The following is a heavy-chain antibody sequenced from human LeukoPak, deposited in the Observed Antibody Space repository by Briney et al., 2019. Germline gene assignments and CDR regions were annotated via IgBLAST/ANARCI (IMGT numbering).Heavy chain of an antibody. CDR2: ISSSSSYI. CDR3: ARDSVRVGYGSGSLPFY. V-gene: IGHV3-21*01. D-gene: IGHD3-10*01. J-gene: IGHJ4*02. Sequence: GGSLRLSCAASGFTFSSYSMNWVRQAPGKGLEWVSSISSSSSYIYYADSVKGRFTISRDNAKNSLYLQMNSLRAEDTAVYYCARDSVRVGYGSGSLPFYWGQGTLVTVPS. CDR1: GFTFSSYS.